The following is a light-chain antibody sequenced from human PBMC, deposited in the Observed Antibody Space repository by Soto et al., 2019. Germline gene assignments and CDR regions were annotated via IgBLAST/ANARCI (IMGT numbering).Light chain of an antibody. Sequence: ENVLTQSPGTLSLSPGERATLSRRASQTVSSYLTWYQQRPGQAPRLLIYGASKRATGIPDRFSGSGSGTDFTLTISRLEPEDFALYYCQQYGTSPITFGQVTRLEIK. CDR3: QQYGTSPIT. J-gene: IGKJ5*01. V-gene: IGKV3-20*01. CDR1: QTVSSY. CDR2: GAS.